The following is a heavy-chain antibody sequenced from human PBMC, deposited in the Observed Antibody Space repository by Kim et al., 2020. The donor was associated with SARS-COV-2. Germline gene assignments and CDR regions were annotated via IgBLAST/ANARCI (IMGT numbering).Heavy chain of an antibody. V-gene: IGHV4-39*01. CDR3: ARADDYGGILTLGAFDI. CDR2: IYYSGST. Sequence: SETLSLTCTVSGGSISSSSYYWGWIRQPPGKGLEWIGSIYYSGSTYYNPSLKSRVTISVDTSKNQFALKLSPVTAADTAVYYCARADDYGGILTLGAFDIWGQGTMVTVSS. J-gene: IGHJ3*02. D-gene: IGHD4-17*01. CDR1: GGSISSSSYY.